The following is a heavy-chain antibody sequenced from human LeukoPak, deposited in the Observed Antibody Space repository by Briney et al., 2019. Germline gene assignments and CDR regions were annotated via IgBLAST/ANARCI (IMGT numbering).Heavy chain of an antibody. CDR3: ARDLGYCSSTNCYTNWFDP. Sequence: GGSLRLSCAASGFTFSSYAMSWVRQAPGKGLEWVSAISGSGGSTYYADSVKGRFTISRDNAKNSLYLQMNSLRAEDTAVYYCARDLGYCSSTNCYTNWFDPWGQGTLVTVSS. V-gene: IGHV3-23*01. CDR1: GFTFSSYA. CDR2: ISGSGGST. J-gene: IGHJ5*02. D-gene: IGHD2-2*02.